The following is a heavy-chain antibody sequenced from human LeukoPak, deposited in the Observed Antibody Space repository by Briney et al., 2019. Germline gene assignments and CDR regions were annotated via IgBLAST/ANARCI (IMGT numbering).Heavy chain of an antibody. CDR3: ARARVGYRSSTSCIKSAFDI. J-gene: IGHJ3*02. Sequence: SETLSLTCAVYGGSFSGYYWSWIRQPPGKGLEWIREINHSGSTNYNPSLKSRVTISVDTSKNQFSLKLSSVTAADTAVYYCARARVGYRSSTSCIKSAFDIWGQGTMVTVSS. V-gene: IGHV4-34*01. CDR1: GGSFSGYY. CDR2: INHSGST. D-gene: IGHD2-2*01.